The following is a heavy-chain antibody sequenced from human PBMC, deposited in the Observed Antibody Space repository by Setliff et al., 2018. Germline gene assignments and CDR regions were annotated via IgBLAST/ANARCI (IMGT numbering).Heavy chain of an antibody. V-gene: IGHV3-33*01. J-gene: IGHJ4*02. CDR2: IWNDGSSK. CDR1: GFTFSNYG. D-gene: IGHD3-16*01. CDR3: ARDGGEY. Sequence: GGSLRLSCVASGFTFSNYGMHWVRQAPGKGLEWVALIWNDGSSKFYGDSVKGRFTISRDNAKNSLYLQMNSLRAEDTAVYYCARDGGEYWGQGTLVTVSS.